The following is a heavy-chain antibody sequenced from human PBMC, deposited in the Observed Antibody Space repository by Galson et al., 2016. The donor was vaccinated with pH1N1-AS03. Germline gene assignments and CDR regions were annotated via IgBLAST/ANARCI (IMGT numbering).Heavy chain of an antibody. CDR1: GFTFSSYG. Sequence: LRLSCAASGFTFSSYGMHWVRQAPGKGLEWLSFLPYDGSNKFYADSVKGRFTISRDNSKNTLYLQMNSQRAEDTAVYYCAKDKDSYYGPDYWGQGTLVTVSS. CDR3: AKDKDSYYGPDY. CDR2: LPYDGSNK. V-gene: IGHV3-30*02. J-gene: IGHJ4*02. D-gene: IGHD1-26*01.